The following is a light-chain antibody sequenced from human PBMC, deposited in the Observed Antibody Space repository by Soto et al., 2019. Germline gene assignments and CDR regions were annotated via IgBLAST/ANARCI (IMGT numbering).Light chain of an antibody. CDR1: SGHSSYI. Sequence: QSVLTQSSSASASPGSSVKLTCTLSSGHSSYIIAWHQQQPGKAPRLLMKLDGSGSYNKGSGVPDRFSGSSSGADRYLTISTLQFEDEADYYCETWDSNTRVFGGGTKVTVL. CDR2: LDGSGSY. CDR3: ETWDSNTRV. J-gene: IGLJ2*01. V-gene: IGLV4-60*02.